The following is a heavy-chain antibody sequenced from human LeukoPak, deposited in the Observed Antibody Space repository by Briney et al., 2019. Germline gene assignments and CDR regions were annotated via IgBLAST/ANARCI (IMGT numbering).Heavy chain of an antibody. CDR1: GGTFSSYA. J-gene: IGHJ4*02. V-gene: IGHV1-18*01. Sequence: GASVKVSCKASGGTFSSYAISWVRQAPGQGLEWMGWISAYNGNTNYAQKLQGRVTMTTDTSTSTAYMELRSLRSDDTAVYYCARVLGSGWPLDYWGQGTLVIVSS. CDR3: ARVLGSGWPLDY. CDR2: ISAYNGNT. D-gene: IGHD6-19*01.